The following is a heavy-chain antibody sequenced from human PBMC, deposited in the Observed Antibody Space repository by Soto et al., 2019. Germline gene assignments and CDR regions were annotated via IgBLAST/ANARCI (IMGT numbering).Heavy chain of an antibody. J-gene: IGHJ4*02. D-gene: IGHD3-16*01. CDR2: IKSDASTT. CDR3: ARDLTGLVFDY. Sequence: GGSLNLSFAASGFTFSDYWMHWVRQAPGKGLGWVSSIKSDASTTTYADSVKGRFTISRDNAKNTLYLQMNSLRAEDTAVYYCARDLTGLVFDYWGQGTQVTVSS. CDR1: GFTFSDYW. V-gene: IGHV3-74*01.